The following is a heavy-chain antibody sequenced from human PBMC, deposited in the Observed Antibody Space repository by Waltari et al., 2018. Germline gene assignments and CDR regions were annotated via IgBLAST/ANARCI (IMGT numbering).Heavy chain of an antibody. D-gene: IGHD2-15*01. J-gene: IGHJ4*02. CDR3: ASRGDCSGGSCLDY. Sequence: EVQLVESGGGLVQPGGSLRLSCAASGFTFSSYSMDWVRPAPGKGLEWVSYISSSSSTIYYADSVKGRFTISRDNAKNSLYLQMNSLRAEDTAVYYCASRGDCSGGSCLDYWGQGTLVTVSS. CDR1: GFTFSSYS. CDR2: ISSSSSTI. V-gene: IGHV3-48*04.